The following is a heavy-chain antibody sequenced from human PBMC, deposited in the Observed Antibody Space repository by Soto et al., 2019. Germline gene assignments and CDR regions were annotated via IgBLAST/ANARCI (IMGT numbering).Heavy chain of an antibody. CDR1: RDTFTSYY. J-gene: IGHJ5*02. Sequence: ASVKVSCKAPRDTFTSYYINWVRQAPGQGLEWMGVINPHGGSTAYAQKFKGRVTLTRDTSASTVYMEVSSLTSEDTAMYYCARSSGGNFGIIIDETNWFAPWGQGSLVTVSS. CDR3: ARSSGGNFGIIIDETNWFAP. CDR2: INPHGGST. D-gene: IGHD3-10*01. V-gene: IGHV1-46*01.